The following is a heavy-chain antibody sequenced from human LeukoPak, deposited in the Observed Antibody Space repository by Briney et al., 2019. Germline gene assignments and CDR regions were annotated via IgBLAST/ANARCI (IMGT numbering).Heavy chain of an antibody. CDR3: ARQALGEFDYYYYYMDV. Sequence: SETLSLTCTVSGGSISSSSYYWGWIRQPPGKGLEWIGSIYYSGGTYYNPSLKSRVTISVDTSKNQFSLKLSSVTAADTAVYYCARQALGEFDYYYYYMDVWGKGTTVTVSS. J-gene: IGHJ6*03. CDR1: GGSISSSSYY. V-gene: IGHV4-39*01. D-gene: IGHD3-10*01. CDR2: IYYSGGT.